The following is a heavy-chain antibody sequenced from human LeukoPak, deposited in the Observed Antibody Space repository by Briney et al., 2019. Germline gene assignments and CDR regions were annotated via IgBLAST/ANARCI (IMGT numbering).Heavy chain of an antibody. D-gene: IGHD3-16*02. Sequence: GASVKVSCKASGYTFSNCDINWVRQAPGQGLEWMGWMNPNSGRRVYAQKFQGRVTMTRNSSINTAYMELTSLRSDDTAVYYCARGLRSDYWGQGTLVTVSS. CDR1: GYTFSNCD. CDR3: ARGLRSDY. J-gene: IGHJ4*02. CDR2: MNPNSGRR. V-gene: IGHV1-8*01.